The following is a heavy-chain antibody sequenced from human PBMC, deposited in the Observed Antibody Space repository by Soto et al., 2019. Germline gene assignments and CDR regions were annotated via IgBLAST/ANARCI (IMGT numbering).Heavy chain of an antibody. D-gene: IGHD2-15*01. Sequence: QVQLQESGPGLVTPSETLSLTCTVSGGSFSSYYWSWIRQPPGKGLEWIGYIYYTGSIIYNPSLKSRVTMSVDMSMKQFSLKQNSVTAADTAVYYCARTTTLESYFDYWGQGTLVTVSS. CDR2: IYYTGSI. CDR1: GGSFSSYY. CDR3: ARTTTLESYFDY. V-gene: IGHV4-59*01. J-gene: IGHJ4*02.